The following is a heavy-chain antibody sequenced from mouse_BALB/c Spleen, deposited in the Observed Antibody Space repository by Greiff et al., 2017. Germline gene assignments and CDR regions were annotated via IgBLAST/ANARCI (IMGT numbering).Heavy chain of an antibody. CDR1: GYTFTDYN. V-gene: IGHV1-18*01. J-gene: IGHJ2*01. CDR3: AREGTTGRYYFDY. Sequence: VQLQQSGPELVKPGASVKISCKASGYTFTDYNMAWVKQSHGESLEWIGDLIPNNGATISSQKFKGKATLTVDKSSNTAYMELRSLTSEDTAVYYCAREGTTGRYYFDYWGQGTTLTVSS. D-gene: IGHD3-3*01. CDR2: LIPNNGAT.